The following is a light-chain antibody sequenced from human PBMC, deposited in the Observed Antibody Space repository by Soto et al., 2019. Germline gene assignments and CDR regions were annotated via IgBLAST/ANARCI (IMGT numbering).Light chain of an antibody. J-gene: IGLJ2*01. CDR2: DNT. CDR3: QSFDKYLSAVV. Sequence: QSVLTQPPSVSGAPRQRVTISCSGSSSNIGSNAVNWYQQFPGKAPKLLIYDNTNRPSGVPARFSGSKSGTSASLAISGLQAEDEADYYCQSFDKYLSAVVFGGGTKLTVL. V-gene: IGLV1-40*01. CDR1: SSNIGSNA.